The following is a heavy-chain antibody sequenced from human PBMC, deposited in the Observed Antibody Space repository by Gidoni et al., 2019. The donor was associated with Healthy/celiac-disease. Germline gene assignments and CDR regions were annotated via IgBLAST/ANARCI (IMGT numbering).Heavy chain of an antibody. J-gene: IGHJ4*02. V-gene: IGHV1-46*01. CDR3: ARDFPNHDVLRWFGELFGAFDY. CDR2: INPSGGST. D-gene: IGHD3-10*01. CDR1: GYTFTSHY. Sequence: QVQLVQSGAEVQKPGASVTVSCQASGYTFTSHYMHWVRQAPGQGLEWMGIINPSGGSTSYAQKFQGRVTMTRDTATSTVYMELSSLRSEDTAVYYCARDFPNHDVLRWFGELFGAFDYWGQGTLVTVSS.